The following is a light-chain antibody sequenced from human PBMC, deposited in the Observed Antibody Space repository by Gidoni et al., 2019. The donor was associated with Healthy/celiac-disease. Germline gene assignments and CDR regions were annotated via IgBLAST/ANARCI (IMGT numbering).Light chain of an antibody. CDR2: EVS. CDR1: SSDVGDYND. Sequence: QSALTQPPPASGSPGHSVTISCTGTSSDVGDYNDVSGYQQHAGKAPKLKIDEVSKRPSGVPDRVFGYKSGNTASLTGSGLQAEDEDDYYCSSYAGSNNLVFGGGTKLTVL. J-gene: IGLJ2*01. V-gene: IGLV2-8*01. CDR3: SSYAGSNNLV.